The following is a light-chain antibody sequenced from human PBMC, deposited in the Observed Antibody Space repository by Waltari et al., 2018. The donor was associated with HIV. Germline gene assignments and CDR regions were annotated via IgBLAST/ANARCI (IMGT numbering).Light chain of an antibody. CDR3: SSYTSSSTRV. J-gene: IGLJ2*01. CDR2: EVS. CDR1: SSDVGGYNY. V-gene: IGLV2-14*01. Sequence: QSALTQPASVSGSPGQSITISCTGTSSDVGGYNYVSWYQQHPVKAPKLMIYEVSNRPSGVSNRFSCSKSGNTASLTISGLQAEDEADYYCSSYTSSSTRVFGGGTKLTVL.